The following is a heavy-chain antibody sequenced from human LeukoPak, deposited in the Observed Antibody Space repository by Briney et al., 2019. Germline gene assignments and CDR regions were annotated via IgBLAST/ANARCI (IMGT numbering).Heavy chain of an antibody. CDR3: AREEDIVVVPAARPYAFDI. CDR2: ISAYNGNT. D-gene: IGHD2-2*01. V-gene: IGHV1-18*01. Sequence: ASVTVSCKASGYTFTSYGISWVRQAPGQGLEWMGWISAYNGNTNYAQKLQGRVTMTTDTSTSTAYMELRSLRSDDTAVYYCAREEDIVVVPAARPYAFDIWGQGTMVTVSS. CDR1: GYTFTSYG. J-gene: IGHJ3*02.